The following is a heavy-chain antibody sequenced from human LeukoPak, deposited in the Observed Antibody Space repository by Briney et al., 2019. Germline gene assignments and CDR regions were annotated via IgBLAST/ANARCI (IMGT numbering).Heavy chain of an antibody. J-gene: IGHJ6*03. Sequence: PGGSLRLSCAASGFTFSSYAMSWVRQAPGKGLEWVSGISGSGGSTYYADSVKGRFTISRDNSKNTLYLQMNSLRVEDTAVYYCAKGGGIVVVPAAIRHYYMDVWGKGTTVTDSS. D-gene: IGHD2-2*01. V-gene: IGHV3-23*01. CDR1: GFTFSSYA. CDR3: AKGGGIVVVPAAIRHYYMDV. CDR2: ISGSGGST.